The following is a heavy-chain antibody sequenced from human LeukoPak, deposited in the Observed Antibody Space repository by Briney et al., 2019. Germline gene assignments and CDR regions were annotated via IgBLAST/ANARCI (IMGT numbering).Heavy chain of an antibody. Sequence: GGSLRLSCAASGFTFSSYEMNWVRQAPGKGLEWVSYISSSGSTIYYADSVKGRFTISRDNAKNSLYLQMNSLRAEDTAVYYCARGRMVVVVRGSAFDIWGQGTMVTVSS. D-gene: IGHD3-22*01. CDR1: GFTFSSYE. CDR3: ARGRMVVVVRGSAFDI. J-gene: IGHJ3*02. CDR2: ISSSGSTI. V-gene: IGHV3-48*03.